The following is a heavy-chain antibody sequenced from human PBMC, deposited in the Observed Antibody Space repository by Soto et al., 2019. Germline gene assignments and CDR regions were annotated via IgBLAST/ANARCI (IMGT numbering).Heavy chain of an antibody. V-gene: IGHV3-11*05. D-gene: IGHD3-10*01. Sequence: QMQVVESGGGLVKPGGSLRLSCVVTGFTFSDFYMSWMRQAPGKGLEWVSYISPTSTETNYADSVKGRFTISRDNARNSLYLQMSSLTAGDXALYXCXKGHHGVDPWGQGTLVTV. CDR1: GFTFSDFY. CDR2: ISPTSTET. J-gene: IGHJ5*02. CDR3: XKGHHGVDP.